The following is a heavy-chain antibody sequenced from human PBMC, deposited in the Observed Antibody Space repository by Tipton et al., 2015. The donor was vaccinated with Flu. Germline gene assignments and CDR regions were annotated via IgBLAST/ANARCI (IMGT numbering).Heavy chain of an antibody. J-gene: IGHJ3*02. CDR3: ARDRYFDWLSEGDAFDI. D-gene: IGHD3-9*01. CDR1: GGSISSYY. Sequence: LRLSCTVSGGSISSYYWSWIRQPPGKGLEWIGYIYYSGSTNYNPSLKSRVTISVDTSKNQFSLKLSSVTAADTAVYYCARDRYFDWLSEGDAFDIWGQGTMVTVSS. CDR2: IYYSGST. V-gene: IGHV4-59*01.